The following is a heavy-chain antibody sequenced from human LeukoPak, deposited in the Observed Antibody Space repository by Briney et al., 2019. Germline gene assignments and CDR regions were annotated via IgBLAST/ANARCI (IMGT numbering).Heavy chain of an antibody. D-gene: IGHD3-3*01. Sequence: PSETLSLTCAVYGGSFSGYYWSWIRQPPGKGLEWIGEINHSGSTNYNPSLKSRVTISVDTSKNQFSLKLSSVTAADTAVYYCARGPLRSGYYRPNWSDPWGQGTLVTVSS. J-gene: IGHJ5*02. CDR1: GGSFSGYY. V-gene: IGHV4-34*01. CDR2: INHSGST. CDR3: ARGPLRSGYYRPNWSDP.